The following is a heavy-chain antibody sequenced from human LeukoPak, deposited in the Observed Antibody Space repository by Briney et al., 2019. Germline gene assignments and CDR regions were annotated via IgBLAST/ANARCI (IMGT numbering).Heavy chain of an antibody. Sequence: GESLKISCKGSGYSFSNYWIGWVRQMPGKGLEWMGIINPGDSDTRYRPSLQGQVTISVDKSITTAYLQWSSLKASGTAMYYCARLPNYYDTGGLAFDIWGQGTLVTVSS. V-gene: IGHV5-51*01. CDR2: INPGDSDT. CDR1: GYSFSNYW. J-gene: IGHJ3*02. CDR3: ARLPNYYDTGGLAFDI. D-gene: IGHD3-22*01.